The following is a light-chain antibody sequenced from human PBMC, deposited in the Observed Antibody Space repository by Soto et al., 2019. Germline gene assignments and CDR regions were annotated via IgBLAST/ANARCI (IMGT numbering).Light chain of an antibody. J-gene: IGKJ1*01. CDR3: QQYASSPLT. Sequence: EIVLTHSPGTLSLSPGERATLSCRASQTVNNNYLARYQQKPGQAPRLVIYGASSRATGIPDRFSASRSGTDFTLTISRLEPEDFAVYYCQQYASSPLTFGQGTKVDIK. CDR2: GAS. CDR1: QTVNNNY. V-gene: IGKV3-20*01.